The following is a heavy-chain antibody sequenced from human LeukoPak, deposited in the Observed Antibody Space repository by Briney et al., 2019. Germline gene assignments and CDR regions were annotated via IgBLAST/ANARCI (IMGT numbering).Heavy chain of an antibody. CDR1: GFTFSNAW. CDR3: ARVGVGATFHYYGMDV. CDR2: ISSSSGTI. Sequence: PGGSLRLSCAASGFTFSNAWMSWVRQAPGKGLEWISYISSSSGTIYYADSVKGRFTISRDNAKNSLYLQMNSLRDEDTAVYYCARVGVGATFHYYGMDVWGQGTTVTVSS. V-gene: IGHV3-48*02. D-gene: IGHD1-26*01. J-gene: IGHJ6*02.